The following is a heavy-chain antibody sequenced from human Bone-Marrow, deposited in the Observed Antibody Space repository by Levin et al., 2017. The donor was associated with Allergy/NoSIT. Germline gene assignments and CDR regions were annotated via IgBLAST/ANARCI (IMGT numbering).Heavy chain of an antibody. V-gene: IGHV3-23*01. J-gene: IGHJ5*02. CDR3: AKAKSSSWYSNWFDP. Sequence: PGGSLRLSCAASGFTFSSYAMSWVRQAPGKGLEWVSAISGSGGSTYYADSVKGRFTISRDNSKNTLYLQMNSLRAEDTAVYYCAKAKSSSWYSNWFDPWGQGTLVTVSS. CDR2: ISGSGGST. D-gene: IGHD6-13*01. CDR1: GFTFSSYA.